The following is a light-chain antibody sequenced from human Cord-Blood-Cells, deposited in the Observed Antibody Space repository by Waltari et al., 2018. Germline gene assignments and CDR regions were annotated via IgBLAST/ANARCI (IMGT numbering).Light chain of an antibody. V-gene: IGKV1-39*01. J-gene: IGKJ4*01. CDR1: QRISSY. Sequence: DIQMTQSPSSLSASVGDRVTITCRASQRISSYLNWYQQKPGKAPELLIYAASSLQSGVPSRFSGSGSGTDFTLTISSLQPEDFATYYCQQSYSTPPGTFGGGTKVEIK. CDR3: QQSYSTPPGT. CDR2: AAS.